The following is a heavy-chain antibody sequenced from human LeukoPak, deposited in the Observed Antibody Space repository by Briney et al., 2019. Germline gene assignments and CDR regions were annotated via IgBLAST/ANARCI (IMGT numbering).Heavy chain of an antibody. D-gene: IGHD4-17*01. CDR3: AKDCCGASFFDY. J-gene: IGHJ4*02. CDR2: IGEQYDHT. Sequence: PGASLRLSCAPSGFTFKNYGMAWVRHTPGKGLEWVSSIGEQYDHTLHGDSVKGRFTISRDNSKITVFLLMNSLRAEDTAVYYCAKDCCGASFFDYWGQGALVAVPS. CDR1: GFTFKNYG. V-gene: IGHV3-23*01.